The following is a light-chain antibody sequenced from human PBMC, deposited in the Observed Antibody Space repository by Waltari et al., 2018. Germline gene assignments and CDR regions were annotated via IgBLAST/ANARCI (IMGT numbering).Light chain of an antibody. CDR2: GAS. CDR1: QSLTKRY. J-gene: IGKJ2*01. CDR3: QQYGSSVLYT. Sequence: VLTQCPGTLSLSPGERATLSCRASQSLTKRYLAWYQQKPGQAPRLLIYGASSRAAGIPDRFSGSGSGTDFTLTISRLEPEDFAVYYCQQYGSSVLYTFGQGTKLEIK. V-gene: IGKV3-20*01.